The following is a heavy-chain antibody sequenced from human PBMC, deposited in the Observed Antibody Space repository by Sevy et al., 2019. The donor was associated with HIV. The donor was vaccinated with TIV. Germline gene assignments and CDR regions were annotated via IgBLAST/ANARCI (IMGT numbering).Heavy chain of an antibody. CDR1: GFTFSDYY. Sequence: GGSLRLSCAASGFTFSDYYMSWSRQAPGKGLEWVSYISSSGSTIYYANSVKGRFTISRDNAKNSLYLQMNSLRAEDTAVYYCARDVDSSSPAIDYWGQGTLVTVSS. CDR2: ISSSGSTI. J-gene: IGHJ4*02. D-gene: IGHD6-6*01. V-gene: IGHV3-11*01. CDR3: ARDVDSSSPAIDY.